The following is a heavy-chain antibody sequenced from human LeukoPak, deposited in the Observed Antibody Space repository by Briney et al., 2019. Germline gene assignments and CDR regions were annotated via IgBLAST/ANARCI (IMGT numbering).Heavy chain of an antibody. D-gene: IGHD6-19*01. CDR3: ARGRSIRGWDYFDY. Sequence: SVKVSCKASRGTFSSYAISWVRQAPGQGLEWMGGIIPMFGTPNYAQKFQGRVTITTDESTSTAYMELSSLRSEDTAVYYCARGRSIRGWDYFDYWGQETLVTVSS. CDR2: IIPMFGTP. V-gene: IGHV1-69*05. J-gene: IGHJ4*02. CDR1: RGTFSSYA.